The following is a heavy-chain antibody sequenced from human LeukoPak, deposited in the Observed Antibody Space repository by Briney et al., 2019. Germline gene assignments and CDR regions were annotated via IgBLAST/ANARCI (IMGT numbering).Heavy chain of an antibody. V-gene: IGHV3-9*01. CDR2: ISWNSGSI. D-gene: IGHD3-22*01. Sequence: GGSLRLSCAASGFIFDDYAMHWVRQAPGKGLEWVSGISWNSGSIDYADSVKGRFTISRDNAKNSLYLQMNSLRAEDTAFYYCAKDHYYDSGGAFDPWGQGTLVTVSS. CDR3: AKDHYYDSGGAFDP. CDR1: GFIFDDYA. J-gene: IGHJ5*02.